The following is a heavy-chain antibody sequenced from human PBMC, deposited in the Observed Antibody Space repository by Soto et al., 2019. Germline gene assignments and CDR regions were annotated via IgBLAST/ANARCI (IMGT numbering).Heavy chain of an antibody. J-gene: IGHJ6*02. CDR3: ARRQIPPPTRGAANARGGMDV. D-gene: IGHD6-13*01. CDR1: GFTFNNYG. V-gene: IGHV3-33*01. CDR2: IWNDGSNN. Sequence: QVQLVESGGGVVRPGRSLRLSCAASGFTFNNYGMHWVRQAPGKGLEWLAVIWNDGSNNYYANSVKGRFTISRDNSKNTLYLQMSSLRAEDTAVYYCARRQIPPPTRGAANARGGMDVWGQGTTVTVSS.